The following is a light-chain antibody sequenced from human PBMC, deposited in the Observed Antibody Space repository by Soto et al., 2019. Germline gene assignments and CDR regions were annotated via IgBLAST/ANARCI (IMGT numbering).Light chain of an antibody. V-gene: IGKV3-20*01. Sequence: ETVLTQSPCTLSLSPGEGATLSCRASQSVYVNLAWYQQKPGQSPRLLIYGASTRATDIPDRFSGSGSDTDFALTISRLEPEDFAVYYCQQYSGSPFTFGPGTKVNIK. CDR1: QSVYVN. CDR3: QQYSGSPFT. CDR2: GAS. J-gene: IGKJ3*01.